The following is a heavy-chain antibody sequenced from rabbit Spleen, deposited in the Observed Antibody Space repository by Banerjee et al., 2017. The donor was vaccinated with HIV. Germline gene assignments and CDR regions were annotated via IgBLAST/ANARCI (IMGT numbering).Heavy chain of an antibody. Sequence: EQLEESGGDLVKPGASLTLTCTASGFSLSSSYWMCWVRQAPGKGLEWIGCISTGSGRTYYASWAKGRFTISRENTQNTVTLQMTSLTAADTATYFCARGSNSASYAINLWGPGTLVTVS. CDR1: GFSLSSSYW. D-gene: IGHD5-1*01. J-gene: IGHJ4*01. CDR3: ARGSNSASYAINL. V-gene: IGHV1S45*01. CDR2: ISTGSGRT.